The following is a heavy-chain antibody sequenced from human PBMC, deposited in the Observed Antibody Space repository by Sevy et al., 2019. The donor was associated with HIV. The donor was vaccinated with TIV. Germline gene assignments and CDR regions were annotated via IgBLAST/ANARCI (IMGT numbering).Heavy chain of an antibody. CDR3: ARVDGYSGYDYPPGYFDY. V-gene: IGHV4-39*01. CDR2: IYYSGNT. CDR1: GGSISSSGSC. D-gene: IGHD5-12*01. J-gene: IGHJ4*02. Sequence: SETLSLTCTVSGGSISSSGSCWGWIRQPPGKGLEWIGTIYYSGNTYYNPSLKSRVNISVDTSKNQFSLRLSSVTAAETAVYYCARVDGYSGYDYPPGYFDYWGQGTLVTVSS.